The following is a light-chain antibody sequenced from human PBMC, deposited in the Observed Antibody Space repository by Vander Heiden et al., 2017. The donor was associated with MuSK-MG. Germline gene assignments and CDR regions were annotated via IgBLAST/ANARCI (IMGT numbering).Light chain of an antibody. Sequence: SSELTPDPAVSVALGQTVRITCQGDSLRSYYASWYQQKPGQAPVLVIYGKNNRPSGIPDRFSGSSSGNTASLTITGAQAEDEADYYCNSRDSSGNHEDVVFGGGTKLTVL. CDR1: SLRSYY. CDR3: NSRDSSGNHEDVV. CDR2: GKN. J-gene: IGLJ2*01. V-gene: IGLV3-19*01.